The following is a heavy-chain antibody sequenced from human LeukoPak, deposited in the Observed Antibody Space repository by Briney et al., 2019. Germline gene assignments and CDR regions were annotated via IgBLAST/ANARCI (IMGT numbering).Heavy chain of an antibody. CDR3: ARVKARVVVVAANLFNWFDP. CDR1: GGSISSSSYY. D-gene: IGHD2-15*01. Sequence: PSETLSLTCTVSGGSISSSSYYWGWIRQPPGKGLEWIGSIYYSGSTYYNPSLKSRVTISVDTSKNQFSLKLSSVTAADTAVYYCARVKARVVVVAANLFNWFDPWGQGTLVTVSS. V-gene: IGHV4-39*07. CDR2: IYYSGST. J-gene: IGHJ5*02.